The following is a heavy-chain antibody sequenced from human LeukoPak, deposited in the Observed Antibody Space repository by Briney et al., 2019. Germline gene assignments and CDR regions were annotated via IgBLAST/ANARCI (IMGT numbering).Heavy chain of an antibody. Sequence: GSLRLSCAASGFTFSNYAMSWVRQAPGEGLEWVSVISGSGGSTNFADSVKGRFTSSRDNSKNTLYLQMRSLRVEDTAVYYCAQGRLGYSYGAFDHWGQGTLVTVSS. J-gene: IGHJ4*02. D-gene: IGHD5-18*01. CDR3: AQGRLGYSYGAFDH. V-gene: IGHV3-23*01. CDR1: GFTFSNYA. CDR2: ISGSGGST.